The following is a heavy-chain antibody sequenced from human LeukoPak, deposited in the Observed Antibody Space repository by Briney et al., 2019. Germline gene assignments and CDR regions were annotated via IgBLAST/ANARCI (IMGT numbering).Heavy chain of an antibody. CDR3: ARIYCSSTSCYVDY. CDR1: GFTFSSYS. J-gene: IGHJ4*02. CDR2: ISSSSSYI. V-gene: IGHV3-21*01. Sequence: KPGGSLLLSCAASGFTFSSYSMNWVRQAPGKGLEWVSSISSSSSYIYYADSVKGRFTISRDNAKNSLYLQMNSLRAEDTAVYYCARIYCSSTSCYVDYWGQGTLVTVSS. D-gene: IGHD2-2*01.